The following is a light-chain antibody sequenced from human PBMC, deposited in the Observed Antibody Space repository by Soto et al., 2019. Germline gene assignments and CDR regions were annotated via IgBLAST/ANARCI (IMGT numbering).Light chain of an antibody. J-gene: IGKJ1*01. V-gene: IGKV1-39*01. CDR1: QSISSY. Sequence: MMVSPSPCSIFAFSVETLTINNQASQSISSYLNWYQQKPGKAPKLLIYAASSLQSGVPSRFSGSGSGTDFTLTISSLQPEDFATYYCQKSYRTRWKCGQGTKVDIK. CDR2: AAS. CDR3: QKSYRTRWK.